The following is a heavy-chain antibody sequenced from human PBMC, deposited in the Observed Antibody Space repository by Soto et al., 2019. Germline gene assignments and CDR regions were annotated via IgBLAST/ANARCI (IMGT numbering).Heavy chain of an antibody. CDR2: IYYSGST. Sequence: VSISSYYLSWIRQPPGKGLEWIGYIYYSGSTNYNPSLKSRVTISVDTSKNQFSLKLSSVTAADTAVYYCARAGSSGYYYTSYWFDPWGQGTLVTVSS. D-gene: IGHD3-22*01. V-gene: IGHV4-59*01. CDR1: VSISSYY. J-gene: IGHJ5*02. CDR3: ARAGSSGYYYTSYWFDP.